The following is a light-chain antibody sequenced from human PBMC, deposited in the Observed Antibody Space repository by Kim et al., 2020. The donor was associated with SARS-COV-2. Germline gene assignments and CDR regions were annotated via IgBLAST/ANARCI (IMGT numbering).Light chain of an antibody. CDR1: NIGSKS. J-gene: IGLJ3*02. Sequence: SYELTQPPSVSVAPGKTARITCGGNNIGSKSVHWYQQKPGQAPVLVIYYDSDRPSGIPERFSGSNSGNTATLTISRVEAGDEADYYCQVWDSSSDHPRWVFGGGTKLTVL. V-gene: IGLV3-21*04. CDR2: YDS. CDR3: QVWDSSSDHPRWV.